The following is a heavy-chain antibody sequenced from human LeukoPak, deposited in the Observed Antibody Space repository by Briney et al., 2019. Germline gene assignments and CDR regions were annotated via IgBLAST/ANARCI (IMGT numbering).Heavy chain of an antibody. CDR1: GGSISSYY. D-gene: IGHD5-18*01. Sequence: SETLSLTCTVSGGSISSYYWSWIRQPPGKGLEWIGYIYYSGTTSYNPSLKSGVTISVDTSKNQFSLKLRPVTAADTAVYYCASLDDETSMAGGYWGQGTLVTVSS. CDR2: IYYSGTT. CDR3: ASLDDETSMAGGY. J-gene: IGHJ4*02. V-gene: IGHV4-59*01.